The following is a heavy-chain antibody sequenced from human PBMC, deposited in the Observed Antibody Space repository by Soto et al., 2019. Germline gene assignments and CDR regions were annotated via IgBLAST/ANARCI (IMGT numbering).Heavy chain of an antibody. V-gene: IGHV3-23*01. J-gene: IGHJ6*03. D-gene: IGHD6-6*01. Sequence: PGGSLRLSCAASGFTFSSYAMSWVRQAPGKGLEWVSAISGSGGSTYYADSVKGRFTISRDNSKNTLYLQMNSLRAEDTAVYYCAKVGHSSSFTYYYMDVWGKGTTVTVSS. CDR2: ISGSGGST. CDR1: GFTFSSYA. CDR3: AKVGHSSSFTYYYMDV.